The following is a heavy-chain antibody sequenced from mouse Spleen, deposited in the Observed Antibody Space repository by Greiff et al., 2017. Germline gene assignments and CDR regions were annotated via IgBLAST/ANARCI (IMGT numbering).Heavy chain of an antibody. J-gene: IGHJ4*01. D-gene: IGHD2-1*01. CDR2: INPNNGGT. CDR3: AIWYGYAMDY. V-gene: IGHV1-26*01. CDR1: GYTFTDYY. Sequence: EVQLQQSGPELVKPGASVKISCKASGYTFTDYYMNWVKQSHGKSLEWIGDINPNNGGTSYNQKFKGKATLTVDKSSSTAYMQLSSLTSEDSAVYYCAIWYGYAMDYWGQGTSVTVSS.